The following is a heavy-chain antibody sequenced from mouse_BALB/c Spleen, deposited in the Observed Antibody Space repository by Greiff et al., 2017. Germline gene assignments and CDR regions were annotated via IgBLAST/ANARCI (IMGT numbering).Heavy chain of an antibody. CDR3: ARRRYWYFDV. CDR1: GFNIKDTY. V-gene: IGHV14-3*02. Sequence: EVKLMESGAELVKPGASVKLSCTASGFNIKDTYMHWVKQRPEQGLEWIGRIDPANGNTKYDPKFQGKATITADTSSNTAYLQLSSLTSEDTAVYYCARRRYWYFDVWGAGTTVTGSS. CDR2: IDPANGNT. J-gene: IGHJ1*01.